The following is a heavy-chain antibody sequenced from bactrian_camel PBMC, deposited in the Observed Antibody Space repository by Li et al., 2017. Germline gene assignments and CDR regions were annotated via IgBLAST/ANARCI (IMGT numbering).Heavy chain of an antibody. CDR2: LDSDGYD. V-gene: IGHV3S26*01. J-gene: IGHJ4*01. Sequence: QVQLVESGGGSVQAGGSLRLSCAGTGYYGSTYCMAWFRQPPGKEREMVATLDSDGYDSYADSVKGRFTISQDNSKNTLYLQMNSLKPEDTAMYYCAGDWGVSRNSKPCYDGRWSFAPRAMGQGTQVTVS. CDR1: GYYGSTYC. D-gene: IGHD1*01.